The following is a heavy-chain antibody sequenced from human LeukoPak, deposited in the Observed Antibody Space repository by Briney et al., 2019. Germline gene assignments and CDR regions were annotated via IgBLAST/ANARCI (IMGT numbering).Heavy chain of an antibody. CDR1: GFTFSSYG. J-gene: IGHJ4*02. Sequence: GGSLRLSCAASGFTFSSYGMHWVRQAPGKGQEWVAALSHDGNNEFYADSVKGRFTISRDNSKSTLYLQMNSLRAGDTATFYCAKDNYYGSSAVIDYWGQGALVTVSS. CDR2: LSHDGNNE. CDR3: AKDNYYGSSAVIDY. V-gene: IGHV3-30*18. D-gene: IGHD3-22*01.